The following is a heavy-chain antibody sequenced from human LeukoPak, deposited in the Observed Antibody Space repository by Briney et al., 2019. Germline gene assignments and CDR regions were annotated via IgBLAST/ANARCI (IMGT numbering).Heavy chain of an antibody. CDR2: IIPIFGTA. J-gene: IGHJ5*02. Sequence: SVKVSCKASGGTFSSYAISWVRQAPGQGLEWMGGIIPIFGTANYAQKFQGRVTITTDESTSTAYMELSSLRSEDTAVYYCARAVVPVAKGFYWFDPWGPGTLVTVSS. V-gene: IGHV1-69*05. CDR3: ARAVVPVAKGFYWFDP. CDR1: GGTFSSYA. D-gene: IGHD2-2*01.